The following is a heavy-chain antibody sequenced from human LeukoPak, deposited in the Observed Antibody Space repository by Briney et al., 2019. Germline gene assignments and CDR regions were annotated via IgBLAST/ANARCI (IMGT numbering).Heavy chain of an antibody. CDR3: AKLGHSDGWYLGAFDI. J-gene: IGHJ3*02. CDR1: GGSITGHY. CDR2: TSYSRTT. Sequence: SETLSLTCAVSGGSITGHYWNWIRQTPGMRLEWIGYTSYSRTTIYNSYFKGRATISIDTYKNQLYLNLTSVTATGTAVYYCAKLGHSDGWYLGAFDIWGQGTTVIVSS. D-gene: IGHD6-19*01. V-gene: IGHV4-59*08.